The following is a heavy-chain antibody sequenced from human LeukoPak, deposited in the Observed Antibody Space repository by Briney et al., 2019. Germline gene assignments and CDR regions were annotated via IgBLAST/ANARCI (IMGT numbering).Heavy chain of an antibody. CDR2: IYYSGST. J-gene: IGHJ4*02. CDR3: ASDHSGWVGLGY. Sequence: PSETLSLTCTVSGGSISSYYWSWIRQPPGKGLEWIGYIYYSGSTNYNPSLKSRVTISVDTSKNQFSLKLSSVTATDTGVYYCASDHSGWVGLGYWGQGTLVSVSS. CDR1: GGSISSYY. V-gene: IGHV4-59*08. D-gene: IGHD6-19*01.